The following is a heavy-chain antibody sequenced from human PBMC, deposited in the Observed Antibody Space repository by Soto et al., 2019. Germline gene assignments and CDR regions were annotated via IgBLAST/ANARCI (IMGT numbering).Heavy chain of an antibody. J-gene: IGHJ4*02. CDR1: GFTFSTYP. V-gene: IGHV3-21*01. CDR2: ISSSSSYT. CDR3: AREITGYGSLTYFDY. Sequence: EVQLVESGGGLVKPGGSLRLSCAASGFTFSTYPMNWVRQAPGKGLEWVSSISSSSSYTYYADSVKGRFTISRDNAKNSMYLQMNSLRAEDTAVYYCAREITGYGSLTYFDYWGQGTLVTVSS. D-gene: IGHD3-10*01.